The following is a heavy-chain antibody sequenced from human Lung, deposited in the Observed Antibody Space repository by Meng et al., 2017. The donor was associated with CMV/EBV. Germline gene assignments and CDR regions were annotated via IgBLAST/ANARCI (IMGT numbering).Heavy chain of an antibody. J-gene: IGHJ4*02. CDR1: GFTFSRYG. Sequence: GGSXRLSCAASGFTFSRYGMSWVRQAPGKGLEWVSVMYSGGSSTFYADSVQGRFTISRDESKNTLYLQMNSLRAEDTALYYCAKCSSTSCRYFDYWGQGTLVTSPQ. CDR3: AKCSSTSCRYFDY. D-gene: IGHD2-2*01. CDR2: MYSGGSST. V-gene: IGHV3-23*03.